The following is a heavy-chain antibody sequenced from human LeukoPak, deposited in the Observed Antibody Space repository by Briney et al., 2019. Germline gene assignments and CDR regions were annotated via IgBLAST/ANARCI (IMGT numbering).Heavy chain of an antibody. Sequence: PSETLSLTCTVSGGSISSYYWSWIRQPPGKGLEWIGYIYYSGSTNYNPSLKSRVTISVDTSKNQFSLKLSSVTAADTAVYYCARYGESYGSGGNRFDPWGQGTLVTVSS. D-gene: IGHD3-10*01. CDR1: GGSISSYY. CDR2: IYYSGST. V-gene: IGHV4-59*01. J-gene: IGHJ5*02. CDR3: ARYGESYGSGGNRFDP.